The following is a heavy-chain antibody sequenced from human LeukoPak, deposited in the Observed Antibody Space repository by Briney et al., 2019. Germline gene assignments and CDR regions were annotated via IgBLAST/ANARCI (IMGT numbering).Heavy chain of an antibody. J-gene: IGHJ4*02. CDR3: ARMRYYDSGGYPNFDY. D-gene: IGHD3-22*01. CDR1: GFTVSSSY. CDR2: IYSGGNT. V-gene: IGHV3-53*05. Sequence: GGSLRLSCAASGFTVSSSYMSWVRQAPGKGLEWVSVIYSGGNTYYADSVEGRFTISRDNSKNTLYLQMNSLRAEDTAVYYCARMRYYDSGGYPNFDYWGQGTLVTVSS.